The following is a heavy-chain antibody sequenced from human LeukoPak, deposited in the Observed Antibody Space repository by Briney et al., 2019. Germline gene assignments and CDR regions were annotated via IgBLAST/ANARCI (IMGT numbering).Heavy chain of an antibody. CDR3: ARGGSYLSAFDI. CDR1: GGTFISYA. V-gene: IGHV1-69*01. J-gene: IGHJ3*02. D-gene: IGHD1-26*01. Sequence: SVKVSYKASGGTFISYAISWVRQAPGQGLEWMGGIIPMFGTANYAQKFQGRVTITADDSTSTAYMELSSLRSEDTAVFYCARGGSYLSAFDIWGQGTMVTVSS. CDR2: IIPMFGTA.